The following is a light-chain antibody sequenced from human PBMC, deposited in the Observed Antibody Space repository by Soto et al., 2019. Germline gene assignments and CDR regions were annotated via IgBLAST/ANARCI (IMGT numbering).Light chain of an antibody. V-gene: IGKV1-17*01. J-gene: IGKJ1*01. CDR3: QQYDSYSSGP. CDR2: AAS. Sequence: DIQMTQSPSSLSASVGDRVTITCRASQGIRNDLGWYQQTQGKAPKRXXYAASSLQSGVPSRFGGSGSGTEFTLTISSLQPEDFAAYDCQQYDSYSSGPFGQGTKVDI. CDR1: QGIRND.